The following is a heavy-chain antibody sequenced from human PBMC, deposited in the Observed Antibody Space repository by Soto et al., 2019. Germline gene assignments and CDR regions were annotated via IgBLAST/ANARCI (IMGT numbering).Heavy chain of an antibody. CDR2: IYYSGST. J-gene: IGHJ6*02. Sequence: SETLCLTCTVSDVSIISGDCYWSWIRQPPGKGLEWIGYIYYSGSTNYNPSLKSRVTISVDTSKNQFSLKLSSVTAADTAVYYCAREGCSSTSCYPPYYYYGMDVWGQGTTVTVSS. V-gene: IGHV4-61*08. CDR3: AREGCSSTSCYPPYYYYGMDV. D-gene: IGHD2-2*01. CDR1: DVSIISGDCY.